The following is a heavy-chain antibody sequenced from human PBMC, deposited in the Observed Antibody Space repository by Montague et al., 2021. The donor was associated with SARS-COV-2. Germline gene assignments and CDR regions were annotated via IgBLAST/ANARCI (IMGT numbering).Heavy chain of an antibody. CDR2: INTDGSNG. CDR3: AREPGSVDGMDV. J-gene: IGHJ6*02. D-gene: IGHD4-23*01. Sequence: SLRLFCAASGFSFSDYWMHWVRQAPGKGLEWVSRINTDGSNGYYTDSVKGRFTISRDNAKNTLYLQMNSLRAEDTAVYYCAREPGSVDGMDVWGQGTTITVSS. V-gene: IGHV3-74*01. CDR1: GFSFSDYW.